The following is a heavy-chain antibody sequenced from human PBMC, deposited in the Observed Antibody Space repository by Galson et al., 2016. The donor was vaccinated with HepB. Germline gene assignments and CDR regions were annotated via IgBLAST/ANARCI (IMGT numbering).Heavy chain of an antibody. J-gene: IGHJ4*02. CDR2: VSPSGSST. CDR3: ARAPPWIQKGYFDS. D-gene: IGHD5-18*01. CDR1: GSTFTNYY. V-gene: IGHV1-46*01. Sequence: SVKVSCKASGSTFTNYYVHWVRQAPGQGLEWMGIVSPSGSSTTYAQKFQGRVTMTSVTSTSIVYMYLSSLRSEDTAVYFCARAPPWIQKGYFDSWGQGTLVSVSP.